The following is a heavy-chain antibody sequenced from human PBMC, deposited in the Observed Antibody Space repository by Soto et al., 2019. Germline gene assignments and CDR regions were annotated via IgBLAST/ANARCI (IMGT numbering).Heavy chain of an antibody. CDR2: IIGSGIST. D-gene: IGHD4-17*01. Sequence: GGSTRLSCAASGLTVCNYAMSWVRQAPGKGLEWVSAIIGSGISTYYADSVKGRFTISRDNSKNTLYLQMNSLRAEDTAVYYCTPIHGDYTDSNYWGQGTLVTVSS. J-gene: IGHJ4*02. CDR1: GLTVCNYA. V-gene: IGHV3-23*01. CDR3: TPIHGDYTDSNY.